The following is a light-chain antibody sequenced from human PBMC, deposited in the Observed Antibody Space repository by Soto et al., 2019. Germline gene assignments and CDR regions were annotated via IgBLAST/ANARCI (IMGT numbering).Light chain of an antibody. CDR2: AAS. V-gene: IGKV1-12*01. J-gene: IGKJ5*01. CDR3: QQANSFPIT. Sequence: DIQMTQSPSTLSGSVGDRVTITCGASQTISSWLAWYQQKPGKAPKLLINAASSLERGVPSRFSGSGSGTDFTLTISSLQPEDFATYYCQQANSFPITFGQGTRLEIK. CDR1: QTISSW.